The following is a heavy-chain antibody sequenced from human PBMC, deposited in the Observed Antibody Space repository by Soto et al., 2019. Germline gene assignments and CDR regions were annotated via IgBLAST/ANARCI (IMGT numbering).Heavy chain of an antibody. CDR2: IYHSGST. CDR1: GGSICSGGYS. Sequence: SETLSLTCAVSGGSICSGGYSWSWIRQPPGKGLEWIGYIYHSGSTYYNPSLKSRVTISVDRSKNQFSLKLSSVTAADTAVYYCARGELGYFDWLPYYFDCWGQGTLVTVSS. D-gene: IGHD3-9*01. CDR3: ARGELGYFDWLPYYFDC. V-gene: IGHV4-30-2*01. J-gene: IGHJ4*02.